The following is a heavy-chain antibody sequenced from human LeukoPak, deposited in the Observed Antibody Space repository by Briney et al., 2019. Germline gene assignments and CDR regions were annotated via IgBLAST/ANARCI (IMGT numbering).Heavy chain of an antibody. D-gene: IGHD1-26*01. Sequence: ASVWVSCKASGYTFDDEYIHWVRQAPGLGLEWMGWINPKNGGTNYAQKFQGRVTMTRDTSISTAYMELRRLKSDDSAVYYCARRVQKLVGTNWFDPWGQGTLVTVSS. CDR3: ARRVQKLVGTNWFDP. CDR2: INPKNGGT. CDR1: GYTFDDEY. V-gene: IGHV1-2*02. J-gene: IGHJ5*02.